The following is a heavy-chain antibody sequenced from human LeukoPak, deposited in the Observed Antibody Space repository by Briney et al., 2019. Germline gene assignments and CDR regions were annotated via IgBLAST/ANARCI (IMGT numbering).Heavy chain of an antibody. D-gene: IGHD1-26*01. CDR2: INHSGST. CDR3: ARGRWELRFDY. V-gene: IGHV4-34*01. J-gene: IGHJ4*02. CDR1: GGSFSGYY. Sequence: SETLSLTCAVYGGSFSGYYWSWIRQPPGKGLEWIGEINHSGSTNYNPSLKSRVTISVDTSKNQFSLKLGSVTAADTAVYYCARGRWELRFDYWGQGTLVTVSS.